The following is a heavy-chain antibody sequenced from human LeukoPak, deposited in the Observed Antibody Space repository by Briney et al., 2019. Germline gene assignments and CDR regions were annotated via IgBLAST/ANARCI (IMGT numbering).Heavy chain of an antibody. CDR3: ARNFISLVLY. J-gene: IGHJ4*02. CDR1: GFTFSSYS. D-gene: IGHD6-13*01. Sequence: PGGSLRLSCAASGFTFSSYSMNWVRQAPGKGLVWVSSISSSSSYIYYADSVKGRFTISRDNAKNSLYLQMNSLRAEDTVVYYCARNFISLVLYWGQETLLTASP. V-gene: IGHV3-21*01. CDR2: ISSSSSYI.